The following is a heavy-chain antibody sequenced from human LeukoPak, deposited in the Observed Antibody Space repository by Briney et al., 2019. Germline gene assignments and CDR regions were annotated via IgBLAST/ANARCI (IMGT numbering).Heavy chain of an antibody. CDR2: INPNSGGT. V-gene: IGHV1-2*02. CDR1: GYTFTGYY. CDR3: AREGYSYGFDY. Sequence: ASVKVPCKASGYTFTGYYMHWVRQAPGQGLEWMGWINPNSGGTNYAQKFQGRVTMTRDTSISTAYMELSSLRSEDTAAYYCAREGYSYGFDYWGQGTLVTVSS. D-gene: IGHD5-18*01. J-gene: IGHJ4*02.